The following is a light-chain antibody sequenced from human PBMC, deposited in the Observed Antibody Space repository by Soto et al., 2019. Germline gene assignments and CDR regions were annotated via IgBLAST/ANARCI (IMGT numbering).Light chain of an antibody. V-gene: IGKV3-11*01. CDR1: ESVRHY. CDR2: DAS. CDR3: QHRDNWSYI. J-gene: IGKJ2*01. Sequence: EIVMMQSPATLSLSPGERATLSCRASESVRHYVAWYQQKPAQAPRLLIYDASNRATGIPARFSGSGSGTDYTLTISSLEAEDVAVYYCQHRDNWSYIFGQGTKVDIK.